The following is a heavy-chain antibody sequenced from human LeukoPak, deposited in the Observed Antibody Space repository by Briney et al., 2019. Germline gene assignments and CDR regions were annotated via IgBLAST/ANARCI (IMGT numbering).Heavy chain of an antibody. CDR3: APRDYYDSSP. CDR2: INHSGCT. J-gene: IGHJ5*02. CDR1: GGSFSGYY. Sequence: SETLSLTCAVYGGSFSGYYWSWIRQPPGKGLEWIGEINHSGCTNYNPSLTSRVTISVDTSKNQFSLKLSSVTAADTAVYYCAPRDYYDSSPWGQGTLVTVSS. V-gene: IGHV4-34*01. D-gene: IGHD3-22*01.